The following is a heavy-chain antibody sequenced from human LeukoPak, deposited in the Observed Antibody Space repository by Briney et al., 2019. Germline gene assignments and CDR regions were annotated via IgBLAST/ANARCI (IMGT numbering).Heavy chain of an antibody. Sequence: PGGSLRLSCAASGFTFSSYAMHWVRQAPGKGLEWVAVISYDGSNKYYADSVKGRFTISRDNSKNTLYLQMNSLRAEDTAVYYCATPLGPTPAGILGYYYYGMDVWGQGTTVTVSS. CDR2: ISYDGSNK. CDR1: GFTFSSYA. V-gene: IGHV3-30-3*01. D-gene: IGHD6-19*01. CDR3: ATPLGPTPAGILGYYYYGMDV. J-gene: IGHJ6*02.